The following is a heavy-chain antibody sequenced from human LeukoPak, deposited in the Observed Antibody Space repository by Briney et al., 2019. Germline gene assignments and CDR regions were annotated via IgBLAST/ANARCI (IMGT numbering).Heavy chain of an antibody. Sequence: PSETLSHTCTVSGDSFSSHYWTWIRQPPGKGLEWIGYISYIGSTNYNPSLKSRVTISIDTSKNQFSLKLSSVTAADTAVYYCARDLVTVTKGFDTWGQGTMVSVSS. J-gene: IGHJ3*02. CDR1: GDSFSSHY. D-gene: IGHD4-17*01. CDR2: ISYIGST. V-gene: IGHV4-59*11. CDR3: ARDLVTVTKGFDT.